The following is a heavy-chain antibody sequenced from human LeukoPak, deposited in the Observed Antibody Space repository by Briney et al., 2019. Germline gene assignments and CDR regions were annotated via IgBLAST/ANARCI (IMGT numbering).Heavy chain of an antibody. J-gene: IGHJ1*01. V-gene: IGHV3-48*03. CDR1: GFTFSSYE. Sequence: GGSLRLSCAASGFTFSSYEMNWVRQAPGKGLEWVSYISSSGSTTYYADSVKGRFTISRDNAKNSLYLQMSSLRAEDTAVYYSARDFGEGYNLGWNWGQGNLVTVSS. D-gene: IGHD5-24*01. CDR2: ISSSGSTT. CDR3: ARDFGEGYNLGWN.